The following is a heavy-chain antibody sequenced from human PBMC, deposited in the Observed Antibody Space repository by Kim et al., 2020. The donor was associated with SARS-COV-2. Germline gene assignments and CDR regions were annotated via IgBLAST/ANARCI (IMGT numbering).Heavy chain of an antibody. CDR3: ARDPPLVGAVAGTGFDY. J-gene: IGHJ4*02. V-gene: IGHV3-33*01. CDR2: IWYDGSNK. CDR1: GFTFSSYG. D-gene: IGHD6-19*01. Sequence: GGSLRLSCAASGFTFSSYGMHWVRQDPGKGLEWVAVIWYDGSNKYYADSVKGRFTISRDNSKNTLYLQMNSLRAEDTAVYYCARDPPLVGAVAGTGFDYWGQGTLVTVSS.